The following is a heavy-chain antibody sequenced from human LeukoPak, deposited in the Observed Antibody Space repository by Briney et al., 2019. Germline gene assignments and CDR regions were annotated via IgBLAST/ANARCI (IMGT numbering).Heavy chain of an antibody. Sequence: GGSLRLSCEASGFTFNTYSMNWARQAPGKGLEWVSSIDSSGGYMFYADSVKGRFIISSDNAKDSLYLQMNSLRVEDTAVYYCLRGDRRDYWGQGTLVTVSS. CDR2: IDSSGGYM. CDR3: LRGDRRDY. CDR1: GFTFNTYS. V-gene: IGHV3-21*06. J-gene: IGHJ4*02.